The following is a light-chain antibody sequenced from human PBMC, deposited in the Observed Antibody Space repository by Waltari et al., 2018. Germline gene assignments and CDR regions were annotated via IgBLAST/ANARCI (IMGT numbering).Light chain of an antibody. CDR2: DAS. CDR3: QQFNSYPLT. CDR1: QGISSA. Sequence: AIQLTQSPSSMSAFLGGSGTIPCRASQGISSALAWYQQKPGKPPNLLIYDASSLKSGVPSRFSGSGSGTDFTLTISSLQPEDFATYYCQQFNSYPLTFGGGTKVEIK. V-gene: IGKV1-13*02. J-gene: IGKJ4*01.